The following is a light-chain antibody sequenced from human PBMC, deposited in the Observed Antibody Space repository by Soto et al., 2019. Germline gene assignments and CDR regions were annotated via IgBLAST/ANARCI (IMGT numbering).Light chain of an antibody. J-gene: IGLJ1*01. CDR1: NSCVGAYGY. V-gene: IGLV2-14*03. CDR3: SSDPAFTTYV. CDR2: DVA. Sequence: QSSLAQPASASGSPGQWITTSCTGTNSCVGAYGYVSWYQQYPGKAPKLLIYDVAARPSGISDRFSGSKSGHTTSLTISGLQAEDEADYYCSSDPAFTTYVFGSGTKVTVL.